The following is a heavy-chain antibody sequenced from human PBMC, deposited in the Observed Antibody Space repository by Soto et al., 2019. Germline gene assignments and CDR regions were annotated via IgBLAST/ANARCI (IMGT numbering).Heavy chain of an antibody. CDR2: ISSNGGST. D-gene: IGHD3-3*01. Sequence: EVQLVESGGGLVQPGGSLRLSCAASGFTFSSYAMHWVRQAPGKGLEYVSAISSNGGSTYYANSVKGRFTISRDNSKNTLYLQMGSLGAEDMAVYYCARVPPQDGEGEDYWGQGTLVTVSS. J-gene: IGHJ4*02. CDR1: GFTFSSYA. V-gene: IGHV3-64*01. CDR3: ARVPPQDGEGEDY.